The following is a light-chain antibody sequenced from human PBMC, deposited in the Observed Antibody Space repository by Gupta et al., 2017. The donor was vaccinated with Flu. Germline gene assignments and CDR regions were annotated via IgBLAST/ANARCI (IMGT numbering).Light chain of an antibody. J-gene: IGKJ1*01. CDR2: GAS. CDR1: QSVGSH. Sequence: DIVMTPSPATLSVSPGERATLSCRASQSVGSHLAWYQQKPGRAPRLLIYGASIRATGSPARFSGSGSGTEFTLTVSSLQSEDFAVYYCQQYNDWPSWMFGQGTKVEIK. V-gene: IGKV3-15*01. CDR3: QQYNDWPSWM.